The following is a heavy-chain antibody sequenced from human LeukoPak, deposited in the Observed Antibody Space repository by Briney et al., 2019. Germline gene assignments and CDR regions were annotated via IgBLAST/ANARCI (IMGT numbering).Heavy chain of an antibody. Sequence: GGSLRLSCAASGFTFSASWMTWVRQAPGRGLEWVANVDPDANTKNYLDSVKGRFTISRDNARNSLYLQMNSLRVEDTAIYYCARDPACGALDYWGQGTLVTVSS. CDR2: VDPDANTK. J-gene: IGHJ4*02. D-gene: IGHD6-25*01. CDR3: ARDPACGALDY. CDR1: GFTFSASW. V-gene: IGHV3-7*01.